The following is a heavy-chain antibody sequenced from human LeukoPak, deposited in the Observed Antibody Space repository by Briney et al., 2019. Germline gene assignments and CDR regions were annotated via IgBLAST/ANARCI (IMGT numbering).Heavy chain of an antibody. J-gene: IGHJ6*03. D-gene: IGHD3-22*01. CDR2: ISSTGGTT. CDR1: GITFSSYG. CDR3: AKDGGNYYDAGGSYLMRSYMDV. Sequence: PGGSLRLSCAASGITFSSYGMSWVRQAPGKGLEWVSSISSTGGTTYYADSVKGRFTISRDNSKNTLYLQMNSLRVEDTAVYYCAKDGGNYYDAGGSYLMRSYMDVWGTGTTVTV. V-gene: IGHV3-23*01.